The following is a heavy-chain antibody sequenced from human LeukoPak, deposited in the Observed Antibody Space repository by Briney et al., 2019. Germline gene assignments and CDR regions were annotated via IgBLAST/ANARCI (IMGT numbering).Heavy chain of an antibody. J-gene: IGHJ4*02. D-gene: IGHD3-10*01. V-gene: IGHV1-18*01. CDR2: ISAYNGNT. CDR1: GYTLTSYG. Sequence: ASVKVSCKASGYTLTSYGISWVRQAPGQGLEWMGWISAYNGNTNYAQKLQGRVTMTADTSTSTAYMELRSLRSDDTAVYYCARLDGSGSYPSFDYWGQGTLVTVSS. CDR3: ARLDGSGSYPSFDY.